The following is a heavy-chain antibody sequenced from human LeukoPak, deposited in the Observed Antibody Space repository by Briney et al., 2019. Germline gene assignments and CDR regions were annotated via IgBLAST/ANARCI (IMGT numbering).Heavy chain of an antibody. V-gene: IGHV1-18*01. CDR1: GYTCTSYG. Sequence: GASVKVSCKASGYTCTSYGISWVRQAPGQGLEWMAWISTYNGNTNYAQKLQGRVTMTTDTSTSTAYMELRSLTSDDTAVYYCARWRDDTLGYCSSTSCYMAQFDYWGQGTLVTVSS. CDR3: ARWRDDTLGYCSSTSCYMAQFDY. CDR2: ISTYNGNT. D-gene: IGHD2-2*02. J-gene: IGHJ4*02.